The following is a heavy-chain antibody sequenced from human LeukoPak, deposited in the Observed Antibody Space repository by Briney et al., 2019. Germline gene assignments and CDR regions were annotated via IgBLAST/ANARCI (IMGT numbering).Heavy chain of an antibody. D-gene: IGHD6-19*01. Sequence: SVKVSCKASGGTFSSYAISWVRQAPGQGLEWMGGIIPIFGTANYAQKFQGRVTITADESTSTAYMELSSLRSEDTAVYYCARDDVRYSSGWHPAFHYWGQGTLVTVSS. CDR2: IIPIFGTA. CDR1: GGTFSSYA. V-gene: IGHV1-69*13. CDR3: ARDDVRYSSGWHPAFHY. J-gene: IGHJ4*02.